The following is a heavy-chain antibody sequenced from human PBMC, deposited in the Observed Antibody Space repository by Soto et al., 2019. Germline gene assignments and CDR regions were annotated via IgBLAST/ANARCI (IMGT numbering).Heavy chain of an antibody. Sequence: QVQLQESGPGLVKPSETLSLTCTVSGGSVSNYYWSWIRQPPGKGLEWIGYIYYSGDTNYNPSLKRRVTMTVYTSKNQVSLNLSSMTAADTAVYYCARQPPATAAFDVWGQGTMVTVSS. CDR3: ARQPPATAAFDV. J-gene: IGHJ3*01. D-gene: IGHD5-12*01. CDR2: IYYSGDT. CDR1: GGSVSNYY. V-gene: IGHV4-59*08.